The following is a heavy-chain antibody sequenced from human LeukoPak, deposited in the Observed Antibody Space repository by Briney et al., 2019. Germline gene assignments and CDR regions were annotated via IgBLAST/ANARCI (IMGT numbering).Heavy chain of an antibody. J-gene: IGHJ4*02. CDR2: ISGSGGST. V-gene: IGHV3-23*01. CDR3: AKDSPHYDFWSGNYYFDY. CDR1: GFTFSSYA. Sequence: GGSLRLSCAASGFTFSSYAMSWVRQAPGKGLEWVSAISGSGGSTYYADSVKGRFTISRDNSKNTLYLQMNSLRAEDTAVYYCAKDSPHYDFWSGNYYFDYWGQGTLVTVSS. D-gene: IGHD3-3*01.